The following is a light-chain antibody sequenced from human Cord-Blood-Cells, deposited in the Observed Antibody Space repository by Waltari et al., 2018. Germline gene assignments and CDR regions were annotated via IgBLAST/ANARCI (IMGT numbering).Light chain of an antibody. CDR3: QQRSNWPPLT. CDR2: DSS. Sequence: EIVLTQSPATLSLSPGERATLSCRASQSVSSYLAWYQQKPGQAPRLLIYDSSNRATGIPARFSCSGSGTDFTLTISSLEPEDFAVYYCQQRSNWPPLTFGGGPRWRSN. CDR1: QSVSSY. J-gene: IGKJ4*01. V-gene: IGKV3-11*01.